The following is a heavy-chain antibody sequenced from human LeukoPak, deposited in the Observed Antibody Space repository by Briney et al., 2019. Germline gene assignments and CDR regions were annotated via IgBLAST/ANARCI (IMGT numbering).Heavy chain of an antibody. Sequence: GGSLRLSCAASGFTFSDHYMDWVRQAPGKGLEWVSAISGSGGSTYYADSVKGRFTISRDNSKNTLYLQMNSLRAEDTAVYYCAKLPPSRTVTTRGGYYYGMDVWGQGTTVTVSS. CDR3: AKLPPSRTVTTRGGYYYGMDV. CDR2: ISGSGGST. V-gene: IGHV3-23*01. D-gene: IGHD4-17*01. J-gene: IGHJ6*02. CDR1: GFTFSDHY.